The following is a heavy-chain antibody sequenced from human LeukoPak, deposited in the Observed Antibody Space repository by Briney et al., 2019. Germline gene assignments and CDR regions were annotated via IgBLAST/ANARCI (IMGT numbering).Heavy chain of an antibody. J-gene: IGHJ4*02. Sequence: GGSLRLSCAASGFTFSNAWMSWVRQAPGKGLEWVGRIKSKTDGGTTDYAAPVKGRFTISRDNAKNSLYLQMSRLRAEDTAVYYCAREKLSFFDSSGYFDYWGQGTLVTVSS. CDR3: AREKLSFFDSSGYFDY. CDR1: GFTFSNAW. D-gene: IGHD3-22*01. CDR2: IKSKTDGGTT. V-gene: IGHV3-15*01.